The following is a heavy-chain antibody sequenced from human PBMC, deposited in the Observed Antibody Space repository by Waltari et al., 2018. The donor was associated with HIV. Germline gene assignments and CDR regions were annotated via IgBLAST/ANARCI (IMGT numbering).Heavy chain of an antibody. CDR1: GDTFTTHF. CDR2: IKPDSGET. J-gene: IGHJ4*01. CDR3: ARGEDVSLTHLPPGFRLQF. D-gene: IGHD1-26*01. Sequence: QTLLVQSASEVRARGASVTPSCKTSGDTFTTHFIYWFRQAPGQGLEWLDRIKPDSGETKYSQTLQTRVTMPRDTSSASAYMELTRLASADTATYFRARGEDVSLTHLPPGFRLQFWGQGSLVSVSS. V-gene: IGHV1-2*06.